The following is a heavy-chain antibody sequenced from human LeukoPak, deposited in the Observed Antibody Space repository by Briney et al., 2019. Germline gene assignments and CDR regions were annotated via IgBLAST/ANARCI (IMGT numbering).Heavy chain of an antibody. CDR3: ARHGIYYGLGSSYGLPNWFDP. J-gene: IGHJ5*02. CDR2: INRSGST. D-gene: IGHD3-10*01. Sequence: NSSETLSLTCAVYGGSFSGYYWSWIRQPPGKGLEWIGEINRSGSTNYNPSLKSRVTISIDTSKNQFSLKLSSVTAADTAVYYCARHGIYYGLGSSYGLPNWFDPWGQGTLVTVSS. V-gene: IGHV4-34*01. CDR1: GGSFSGYY.